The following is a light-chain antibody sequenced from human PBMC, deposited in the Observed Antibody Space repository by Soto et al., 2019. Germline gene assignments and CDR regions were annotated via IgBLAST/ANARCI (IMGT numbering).Light chain of an antibody. V-gene: IGLV2-23*02. CDR1: SSDVGSYNL. CDR3: CSYASIGHVV. Sequence: QSALTQPDSVSGSPGQAITISCTGTSSDVGSYNLVSWYQQHPGKAPKLMFYEVSKRPSGVSNRFSGSKSGNTASLTISGLQAEDEADYYCCSYASIGHVVFGGGTKLTVL. CDR2: EVS. J-gene: IGLJ2*01.